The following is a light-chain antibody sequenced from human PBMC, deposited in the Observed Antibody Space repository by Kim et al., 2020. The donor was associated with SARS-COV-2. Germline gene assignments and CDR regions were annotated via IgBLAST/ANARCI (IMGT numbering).Light chain of an antibody. CDR2: DVT. CDR1: SSDVVGYIY. Sequence: PGQYVTLSCTGTSSDVVGYIYVSWYQHHPGNAPKLMIYDVTKRPSGVPDRFSGSKSGNTASLTISGLQAEDEADYYCCSYAGSYWVFGGGTQLTVL. V-gene: IGLV2-11*01. J-gene: IGLJ3*02. CDR3: CSYAGSYWV.